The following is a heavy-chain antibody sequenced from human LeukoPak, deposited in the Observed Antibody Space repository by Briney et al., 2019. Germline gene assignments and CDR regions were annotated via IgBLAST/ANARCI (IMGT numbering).Heavy chain of an antibody. CDR2: IIPILGIA. Sequence: ASVKVSCKASGGTFSSYAISWVRQAPGQGLEWMGRIIPILGIANYAQKFQGRVTITADKSTSTAYMELSSLRSEDTAVYYCSREESSSSQYYFDYWGQGTLVTVSS. CDR3: SREESSSSQYYFDY. D-gene: IGHD6-13*01. J-gene: IGHJ4*02. V-gene: IGHV1-69*04. CDR1: GGTFSSYA.